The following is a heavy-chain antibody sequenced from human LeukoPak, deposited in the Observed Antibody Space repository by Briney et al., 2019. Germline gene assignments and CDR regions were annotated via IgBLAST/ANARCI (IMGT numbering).Heavy chain of an antibody. V-gene: IGHV4-59*08. D-gene: IGHD2-2*03. CDR3: ARHGSRMSPFTI. CDR2: IYSTGST. J-gene: IGHJ3*02. CDR1: GGSISSYY. Sequence: PSETLSLTCTVSGGSISSYYWSWLRQSPGKGLEWIGYIYSTGSTNHNPFLKSRVNISLDTSKNQFSLNLTSVTAADTAFYCCARHGSRMSPFTIWGQGTVVTVSS.